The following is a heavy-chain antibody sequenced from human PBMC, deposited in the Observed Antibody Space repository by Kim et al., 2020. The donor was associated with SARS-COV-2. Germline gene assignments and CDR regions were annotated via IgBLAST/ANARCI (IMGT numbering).Heavy chain of an antibody. V-gene: IGHV3-15*01. CDR3: TTEDVVRGVTPFDY. Sequence: AAPVKGRFTISRDDSKNTLYLQMNSRKTEDTAVYYCTTEDVVRGVTPFDYWGQGTLVTVSS. D-gene: IGHD3-10*01. J-gene: IGHJ4*02.